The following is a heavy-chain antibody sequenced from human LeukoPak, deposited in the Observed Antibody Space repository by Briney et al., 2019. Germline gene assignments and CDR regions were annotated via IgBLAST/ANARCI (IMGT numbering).Heavy chain of an antibody. CDR2: FDPEDGET. D-gene: IGHD3-9*01. CDR3: ARVDRAYDILTGYRQPYFDY. V-gene: IGHV1-24*01. CDR1: GYTLTELS. Sequence: ASVKVSCKVSGYTLTELSMHWVRQAPGKGLEWMGGFDPEDGETIYAQKFQGRVTMTEDTSTDTAYMELSSLRSEDTAVYYCARVDRAYDILTGYRQPYFDYWGQGTLVTVSS. J-gene: IGHJ4*02.